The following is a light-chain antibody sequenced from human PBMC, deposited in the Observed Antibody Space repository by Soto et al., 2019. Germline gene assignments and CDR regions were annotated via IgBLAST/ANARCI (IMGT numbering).Light chain of an antibody. J-gene: IGLJ3*02. CDR2: GNS. CDR1: SSNIGAGYD. CDR3: TSLTSSGTWV. V-gene: IGLV1-40*01. Sequence: QSVLTQPPSVSGAPGQRVTISCTGSSSNIGAGYDVHWYQQLPGTAPKLLIYGNSNRPSGVPDRFSGSKSGTSASLAITGLQAEDEADYYCTSLTSSGTWVFGGGTKLTVL.